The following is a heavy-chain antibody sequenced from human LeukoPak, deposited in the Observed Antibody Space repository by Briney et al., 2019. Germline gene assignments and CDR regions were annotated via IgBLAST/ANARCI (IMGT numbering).Heavy chain of an antibody. CDR1: GFTFSSYA. V-gene: IGHV3-30-3*01. Sequence: GGSLRLSCAASGFTFSSYAMHWVRQAPGKGLEWVAVISYDGSNKYYADSVKGRFTISRDNSKNTLYLQMNSLRAEDTAVYYCARDLVSRQYYDFWSGYYPPNWFDPWGQGTLVTVSS. J-gene: IGHJ5*02. D-gene: IGHD3-3*01. CDR3: ARDLVSRQYYDFWSGYYPPNWFDP. CDR2: ISYDGSNK.